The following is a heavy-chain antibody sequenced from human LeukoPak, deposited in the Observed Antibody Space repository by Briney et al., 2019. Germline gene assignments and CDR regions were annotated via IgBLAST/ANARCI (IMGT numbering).Heavy chain of an antibody. V-gene: IGHV3-30-3*01. CDR1: GFTFSSYA. CDR3: ARATVTTGAYFDY. CDR2: ISYDGTKE. D-gene: IGHD4-17*01. J-gene: IGHJ4*02. Sequence: GGSLRLSCAASGFTFSSYAMHWVRQAPGKGLEWVAVISYDGTKEYYADSVKGRFIISRDNSKNTLYLEMNSLRAEDTAVYYCARATVTTGAYFDYWGQGTLVTVSS.